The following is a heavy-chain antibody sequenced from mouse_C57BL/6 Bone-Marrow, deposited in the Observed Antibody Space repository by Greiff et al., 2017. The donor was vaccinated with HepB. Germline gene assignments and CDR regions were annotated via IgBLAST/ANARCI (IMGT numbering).Heavy chain of an antibody. CDR2: ISYDGSN. Sequence: EVKLLESGPGLVKPSQSLSLTCSVTGYSITSGYYWNWIRQFPGNKLEWMGYISYDGSNNYNPSLKNRISITRDTSKNQFFLKLNSVTTEDTATYYCARDDSYYFDYWGQGTTLTVSS. CDR1: GYSITSGYY. V-gene: IGHV3-6*01. D-gene: IGHD2-4*01. CDR3: ARDDSYYFDY. J-gene: IGHJ2*01.